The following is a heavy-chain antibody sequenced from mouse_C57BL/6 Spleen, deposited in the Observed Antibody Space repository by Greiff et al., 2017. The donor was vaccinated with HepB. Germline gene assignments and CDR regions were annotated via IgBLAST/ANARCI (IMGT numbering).Heavy chain of an antibody. Sequence: QVQLQQPGAELVKPGASVKLSCKASGYTFTSYWMQWVKQRPGQGLEWIGEIDPSDSYTNYNQKFKGKATLTVDTSSSTAYMQLSSLTSEDSAVYYCAREEKVYGPSMDYWGQGTSVTVSS. D-gene: IGHD1-1*02. J-gene: IGHJ4*01. CDR3: AREEKVYGPSMDY. CDR2: IDPSDSYT. CDR1: GYTFTSYW. V-gene: IGHV1-50*01.